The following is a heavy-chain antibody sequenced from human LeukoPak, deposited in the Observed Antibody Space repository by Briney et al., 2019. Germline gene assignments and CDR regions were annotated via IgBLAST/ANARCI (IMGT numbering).Heavy chain of an antibody. CDR2: INPNGGGT. Sequence: ASVKVSCKASGYTFTGYYMHWVRQAPGQGLEWMGWINPNGGGTNYAQKFQGRVTMTRDTSISTAYMELSRLRSDDTAVYYCAREGDYGDPAFDIWGQGTMVTVSS. CDR1: GYTFTGYY. V-gene: IGHV1-2*02. J-gene: IGHJ3*02. D-gene: IGHD4-17*01. CDR3: AREGDYGDPAFDI.